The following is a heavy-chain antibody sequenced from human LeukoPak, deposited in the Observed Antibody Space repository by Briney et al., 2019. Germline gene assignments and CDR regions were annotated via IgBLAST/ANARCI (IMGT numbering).Heavy chain of an antibody. Sequence: GGSLRLSCAASGFTFDDYAMHWVRQAPGKGLEWVSGISWNSGSIGYADSVKGRFTISRDNAKNSLYPQMNSLRAEDTALYYCAKDTVLEYSSSSTIDYWGQGTLVTVSS. CDR1: GFTFDDYA. J-gene: IGHJ4*02. D-gene: IGHD6-6*01. CDR3: AKDTVLEYSSSSTIDY. V-gene: IGHV3-9*01. CDR2: ISWNSGSI.